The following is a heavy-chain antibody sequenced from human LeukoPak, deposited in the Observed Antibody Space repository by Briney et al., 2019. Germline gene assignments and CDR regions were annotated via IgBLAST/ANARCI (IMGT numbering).Heavy chain of an antibody. J-gene: IGHJ4*02. Sequence: GGSLRLSCAASGFTFDDYAMHWVRQAPGKGLEWVSGISWNSGSIGYADSVKGRFTISRDNAKNSLYLQMNSLRAEDTALYYCARALRLGELSLFDYFDYWGQGTLVTVSS. CDR1: GFTFDDYA. V-gene: IGHV3-9*01. CDR2: ISWNSGSI. D-gene: IGHD3-16*02. CDR3: ARALRLGELSLFDYFDY.